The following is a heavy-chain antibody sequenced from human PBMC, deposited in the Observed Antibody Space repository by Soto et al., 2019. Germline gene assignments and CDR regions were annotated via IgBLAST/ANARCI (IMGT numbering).Heavy chain of an antibody. CDR1: GYTFTNYW. V-gene: IGHV5-51*01. CDR2: IYPGDSDT. Sequence: PGESLKISCKGSGYTFTNYWIGWVRQMPGKGPEWMGIIYPGDSDTKYNPSFQGQVTISADKSITTTYLQWSSLKASDTAIYYWAAAIVYYGMDVWGQGTTVTVSS. CDR3: AAAIVYYGMDV. J-gene: IGHJ6*02. D-gene: IGHD3-16*02.